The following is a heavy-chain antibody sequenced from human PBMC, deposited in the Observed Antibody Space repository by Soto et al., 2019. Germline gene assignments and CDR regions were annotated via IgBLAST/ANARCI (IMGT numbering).Heavy chain of an antibody. CDR3: AKSGLRYFDWDYYFDY. V-gene: IGHV3-23*01. CDR1: GFTFSSYA. Sequence: GGSLRLSCAASGFTFSSYAMSWVRQAPGKGLEWVSAISGSGGSTYYADSVKGRFTISRDNSKNTLYLQMNSLRAEDTAVYYCAKSGLRYFDWDYYFDYWGQGTLVTVSS. D-gene: IGHD3-9*01. CDR2: ISGSGGST. J-gene: IGHJ4*02.